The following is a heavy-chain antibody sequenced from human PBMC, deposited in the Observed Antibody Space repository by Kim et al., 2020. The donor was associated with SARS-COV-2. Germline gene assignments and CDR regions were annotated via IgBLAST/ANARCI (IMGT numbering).Heavy chain of an antibody. Sequence: RGSGGRTYYADSAKGRFTLSRDNSKNTLYLQMNSLRAEDTAVYYCAKNYDYWGQGTLVTVSS. CDR3: AKNYDY. V-gene: IGHV3-23*01. CDR2: RGSGGRT. J-gene: IGHJ4*02.